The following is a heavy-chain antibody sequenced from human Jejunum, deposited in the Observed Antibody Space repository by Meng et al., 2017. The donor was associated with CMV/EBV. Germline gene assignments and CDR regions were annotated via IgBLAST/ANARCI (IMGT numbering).Heavy chain of an antibody. CDR1: RGSINTYC. V-gene: IGHV4-59*01. Sequence: CPVSRGSINTYCWPWIRQPPGEGLEYIGYIYYDGSPNSNPSLKSRVTISVDTSKNQFSLKLSSVTAADTAVYFCARARSTTWYQDYWGQGTQVTVSS. J-gene: IGHJ4*02. CDR2: IYYDGSP. D-gene: IGHD6-13*01. CDR3: ARARSTTWYQDY.